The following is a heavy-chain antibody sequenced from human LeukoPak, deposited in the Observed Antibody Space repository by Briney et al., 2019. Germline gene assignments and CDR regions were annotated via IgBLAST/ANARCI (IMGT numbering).Heavy chain of an antibody. CDR1: GFSLSTSGMR. CDR2: IDWDDDK. V-gene: IGHV2-70*04. CDR3: ARTYCSAGSCYFLFDC. D-gene: IGHD2-15*01. Sequence: SDPALVKPTQTLTLTCTFSGFSLSTSGMRVSWIRQPPGKALEWLARIDWDDDKFYSTSLKTRLTISKDTSKDQVVLTMTNMDPVDTATYYCARTYCSAGSCYFLFDCWGQGTLVTASS. J-gene: IGHJ4*02.